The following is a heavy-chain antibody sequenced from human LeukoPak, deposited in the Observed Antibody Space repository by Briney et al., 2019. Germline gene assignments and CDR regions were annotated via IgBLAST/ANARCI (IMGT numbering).Heavy chain of an antibody. V-gene: IGHV4-34*01. CDR3: ARGPEDIVVVPFDY. J-gene: IGHJ4*02. Sequence: SETLSLTCAVYGGSFSGYYWSWTRQPPGKGLEWIGEINHSGSTNYNPSLKSRATISVDTSKNQFSLKLTSVTAADTAVYYCARGPEDIVVVPFDYWGQGTLVTVSS. D-gene: IGHD2-2*01. CDR2: INHSGST. CDR1: GGSFSGYY.